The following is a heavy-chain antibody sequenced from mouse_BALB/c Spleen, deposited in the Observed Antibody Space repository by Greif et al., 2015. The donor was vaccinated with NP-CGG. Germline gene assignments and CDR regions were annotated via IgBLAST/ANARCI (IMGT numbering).Heavy chain of an antibody. CDR1: GFTFSDYY. D-gene: IGHD1-1*01. V-gene: IGHV5-4*02. J-gene: IGHJ4*01. CDR3: ARDYYGSSYAMDY. CDR2: ISDGGSYT. Sequence: EVHLVESGGGLVKPGGSLKLSCAASGFTFSDYYMYRVRQTPEKRLEWVATISDGGSYTYYPDSVKGRFTISRDNAKNNLYLQMSSLKSEDTAMYYCARDYYGSSYAMDYWGQGTSVTVSS.